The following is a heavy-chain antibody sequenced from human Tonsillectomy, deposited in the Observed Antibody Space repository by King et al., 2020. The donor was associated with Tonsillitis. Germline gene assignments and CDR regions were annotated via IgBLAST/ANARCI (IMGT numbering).Heavy chain of an antibody. V-gene: IGHV3-23*04. J-gene: IGHJ5*02. D-gene: IGHD5-12*01. CDR2: ISSSGAST. Sequence: VQLVESGGGLVHPGGSLRVSCAASGFTFSSYAMSWVRQAPGKGLDWVSTISSSGASTYYAFSVKGRFTISRAHSKNTLYLQMNILRAEETAVYFLAKAGRGSRYDYLIWFDPWGQGTLVTVSS. CDR1: GFTFSSYA. CDR3: AKAGRGSRYDYLIWFDP.